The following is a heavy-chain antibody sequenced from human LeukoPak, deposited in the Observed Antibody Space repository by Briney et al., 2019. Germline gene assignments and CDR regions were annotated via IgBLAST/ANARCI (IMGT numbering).Heavy chain of an antibody. Sequence: GGSLRLSCAASEFTLSSYSMNWVRQAPGKGLEWVSYISSSSSTIYYADSVKGRFTISRDNAKNSLYLQMNSLRAEDTAVYYCARDAVWGYYDSSGYYPLDYWGQGTLVTVSS. V-gene: IGHV3-48*01. J-gene: IGHJ4*02. D-gene: IGHD3-22*01. CDR3: ARDAVWGYYDSSGYYPLDY. CDR1: EFTLSSYS. CDR2: ISSSSSTI.